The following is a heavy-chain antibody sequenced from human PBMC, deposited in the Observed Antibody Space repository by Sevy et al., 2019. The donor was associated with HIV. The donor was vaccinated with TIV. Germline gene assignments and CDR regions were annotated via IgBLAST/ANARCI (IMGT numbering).Heavy chain of an antibody. V-gene: IGHV4-59*01. CDR2: IYYSGST. CDR3: ARGGYCSSTSCSRLYSAPGGMDV. J-gene: IGHJ6*02. Sequence: SETLSLTCTVSGGSISSYYWSWIRQPPGKGLEWIGYIYYSGSTNYNPSLKSRVTISVDTSKNQFSLKLSSVTAADTAVNYCARGGYCSSTSCSRLYSAPGGMDVWGQGTTVTVSS. CDR1: GGSISSYY. D-gene: IGHD2-2*01.